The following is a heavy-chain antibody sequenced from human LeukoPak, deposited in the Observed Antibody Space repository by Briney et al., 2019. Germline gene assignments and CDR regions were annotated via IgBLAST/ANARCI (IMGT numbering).Heavy chain of an antibody. CDR3: ARGRARYDAFDI. D-gene: IGHD6-6*01. Sequence: GGSLRLSCAASGYTFSDYCMSWIRQAPGKGLEWVSYISSSGSTIYYADSVKGRFTISRDNAKNSLYLQMNSLRAEDTAVYYCARGRARYDAFDIWGQGTMVTVSS. V-gene: IGHV3-11*01. CDR1: GYTFSDYC. CDR2: ISSSGSTI. J-gene: IGHJ3*02.